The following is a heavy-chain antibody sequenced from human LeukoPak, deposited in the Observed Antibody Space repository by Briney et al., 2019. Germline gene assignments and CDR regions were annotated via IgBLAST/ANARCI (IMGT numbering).Heavy chain of an antibody. V-gene: IGHV3-23*01. J-gene: IGHJ2*01. CDR1: GFTLSSYA. D-gene: IGHD6-19*01. Sequence: GGSLRLSYAASGFTLSSYAMSGVRQAPGKGLEWVSAISGSGGSTYYADSVKGRFTISRDNSKNTLYLQMSSLRAEDTAVYYCARVSGYSSGWYYLFGYFDLWGRGTLVTVSS. CDR3: ARVSGYSSGWYYLFGYFDL. CDR2: ISGSGGST.